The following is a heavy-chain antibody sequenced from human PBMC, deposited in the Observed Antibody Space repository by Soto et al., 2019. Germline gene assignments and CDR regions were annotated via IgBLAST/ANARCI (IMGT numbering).Heavy chain of an antibody. CDR3: ARTTYYYDSSGSLRFDP. D-gene: IGHD3-22*01. CDR1: GGSISSGDYY. V-gene: IGHV4-30-4*01. CDR2: IYYSGST. J-gene: IGHJ5*02. Sequence: SETLSLTCTVSGGSISSGDYYWSWIRQPPGKGLEWIGYIYYSGSTYYNPSLKSRVTISVDTSKNQFSLKLSSVTAADTAVYYCARTTYYYDSSGSLRFDPWGQGTLVTVSS.